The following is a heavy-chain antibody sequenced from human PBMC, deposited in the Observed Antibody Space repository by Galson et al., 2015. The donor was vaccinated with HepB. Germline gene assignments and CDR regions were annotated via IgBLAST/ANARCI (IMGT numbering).Heavy chain of an antibody. V-gene: IGHV4-30-4*01. J-gene: IGHJ6*02. CDR3: ASGRYVLRSLEWSSNGMDV. Sequence: TLSLTCTVSGDSISSGDYYWSWIRQSPGKGLEWIGFIYHDGNTYYNPSLKSRITISIDTSKNQFSLKVRSVTAADAAVYYCASGRYVLRSLEWSSNGMDVWGRGTSVTVSS. CDR2: IYHDGNT. CDR1: GDSISSGDYY. D-gene: IGHD3-3*01.